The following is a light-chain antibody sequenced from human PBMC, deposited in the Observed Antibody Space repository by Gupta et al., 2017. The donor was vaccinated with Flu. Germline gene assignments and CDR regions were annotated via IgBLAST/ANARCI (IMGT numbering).Light chain of an antibody. CDR3: VRYMGNGISV. V-gene: IGLV8-61*01. J-gene: IGLJ3*02. Sequence: TVTLTWGLSSGSVSTNIYPSWYQQAPGQAPRSLMFATTARSAGVPDRFSGSIRGSKAALTIAGAQADDEADYYGVRYMGNGISVFGGGTRLTVL. CDR1: SGSVSTNIY. CDR2: ATT.